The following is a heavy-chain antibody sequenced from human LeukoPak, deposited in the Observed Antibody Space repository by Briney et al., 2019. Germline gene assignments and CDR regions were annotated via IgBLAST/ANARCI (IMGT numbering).Heavy chain of an antibody. Sequence: SETLSLTCTVSGGSINSSSYYWDWIRQPPGKGLECIGSLYYSGSTYYNPSLKSRVTISVDTSKNQFSLKLRSVTAADTAVYYCARTEGDAFDYWGQGTLITVSS. CDR2: LYYSGST. V-gene: IGHV4-39*07. CDR3: ARTEGDAFDY. J-gene: IGHJ4*02. D-gene: IGHD2-21*02. CDR1: GGSINSSSYY.